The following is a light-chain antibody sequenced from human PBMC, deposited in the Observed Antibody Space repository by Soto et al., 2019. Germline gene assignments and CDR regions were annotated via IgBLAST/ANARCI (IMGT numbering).Light chain of an antibody. V-gene: IGLV1-44*01. CDR2: RVN. Sequence: QSVLTQPPSTSVTPGKRVTVSCSGSSSTIGRHAVDWHQQLPGTAPKLSIFRVNQRPPGVPGRFSGAKSGTSASLAISGLQSEEEADYYCAFWDDSLNGLYVFGTGTKVTVL. J-gene: IGLJ1*01. CDR1: SSTIGRHA. CDR3: AFWDDSLNGLYV.